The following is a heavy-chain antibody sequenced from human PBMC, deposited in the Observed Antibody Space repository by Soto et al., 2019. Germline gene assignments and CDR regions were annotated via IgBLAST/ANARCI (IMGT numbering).Heavy chain of an antibody. J-gene: IGHJ6*02. D-gene: IGHD3-22*01. CDR1: GFTFSTYG. Sequence: QEQLVESGGGVVQPGRSLRLSCAASGFTFSTYGMHWVRQVPGKGLQWVAVIWYDGSIKYYAGSVKGRFTISRDNSKNTLYLQMNSLRDEDTAVYYCARIDCTGYNCNPYYHYGMDVWGQGTTVTVSS. V-gene: IGHV3-33*01. CDR2: IWYDGSIK. CDR3: ARIDCTGYNCNPYYHYGMDV.